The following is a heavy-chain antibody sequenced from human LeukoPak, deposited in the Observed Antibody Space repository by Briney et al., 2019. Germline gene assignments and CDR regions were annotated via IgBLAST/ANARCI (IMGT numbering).Heavy chain of an antibody. D-gene: IGHD3-3*01. CDR3: AKGIFWSGYYGLDY. J-gene: IGHJ4*02. V-gene: IGHV3-43*02. Sequence: PAEPLRLSCPAAGGTFDDYAMPWVCQVQWKGLEWVALISGEGGSTYYADPVKGRFTISRDNSKNSLYLQLNSLRTEDTALYYCAKGIFWSGYYGLDYWGQGTLVTVSP. CDR1: GGTFDDYA. CDR2: ISGEGGST.